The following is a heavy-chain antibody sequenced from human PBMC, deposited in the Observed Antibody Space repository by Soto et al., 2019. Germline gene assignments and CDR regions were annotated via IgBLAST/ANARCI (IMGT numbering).Heavy chain of an antibody. CDR3: ARNWGIFDY. CDR1: GFTFSTSA. V-gene: IGHV3-23*01. CDR2: ISGSGGGK. D-gene: IGHD7-27*01. Sequence: EVQLLESGGGLVQPGGSLRLSCEASGFTFSTSAMSWVRQAPGKGLEWVSTISGSGGGKYYADSVNGRFTISGDNSKNTLFLQMNSLIAEDTALYYWARNWGIFDYWGQGTLVTVSS. J-gene: IGHJ4*02.